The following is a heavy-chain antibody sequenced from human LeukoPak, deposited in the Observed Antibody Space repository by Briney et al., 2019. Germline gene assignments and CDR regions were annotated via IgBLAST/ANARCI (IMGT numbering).Heavy chain of an antibody. CDR2: ISSDGGTA. Sequence: GGSLRLSCAASGFAFRKYSIHWVRQAPGNGLEYASRISSDGGTADYANSVKGRFTISRDNSKNTLYLQMGSLRAEDMAVYYCAREDRDREAFDIWGQGTMVTVSS. CDR1: GFAFRKYS. J-gene: IGHJ3*02. CDR3: AREDRDREAFDI. D-gene: IGHD5-24*01. V-gene: IGHV3-64*01.